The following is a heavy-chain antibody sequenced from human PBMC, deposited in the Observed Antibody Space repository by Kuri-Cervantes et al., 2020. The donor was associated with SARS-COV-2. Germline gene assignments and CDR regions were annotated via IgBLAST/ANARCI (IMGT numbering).Heavy chain of an antibody. V-gene: IGHV4-38-2*02. CDR1: GYSISGSYY. CDR2: IYHSGST. J-gene: IGHJ4*02. Sequence: SETLSLTCSVSGYSISGSYYWGWIRQPPGKGLEWIGSIYHSGSTYYNPSLKSRVTISVDTSKNQFSLKLSSVTAADTAVYYCARVGRAGPFDYWGQGTLDTVSS. D-gene: IGHD6-13*01. CDR3: ARVGRAGPFDY.